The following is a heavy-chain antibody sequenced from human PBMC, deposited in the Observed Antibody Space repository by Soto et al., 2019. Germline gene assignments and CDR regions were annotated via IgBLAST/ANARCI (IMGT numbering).Heavy chain of an antibody. J-gene: IGHJ4*02. CDR1: GFTFSSYA. V-gene: IGHV3-23*01. Sequence: PWGSLRLSCAASGFTFSSYAMSWFRHSPGKWLEWVSAISGSGGSTYYADSVKGRFTISRDNSKNTLYLQMNSLRAEDTAVYYCAKAPNKWLIDYWGQGTLVTVSS. CDR2: ISGSGGST. CDR3: AKAPNKWLIDY. D-gene: IGHD5-12*01.